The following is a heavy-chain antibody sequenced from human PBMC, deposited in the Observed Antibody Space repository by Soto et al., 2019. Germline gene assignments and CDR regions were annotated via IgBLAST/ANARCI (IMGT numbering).Heavy chain of an antibody. CDR3: AKTPPRTTATAYYFDY. CDR2: IIPIFATA. Sequence: GASVKVSCKASGDTFSSYAISWVRQAPGQGLEWLGGIIPIFATANYARKFQGRVTITADESTNTAYMELSSLRSDDTAVYYCAKTPPRTTATAYYFDYWGPGTLVTVSS. CDR1: GDTFSSYA. D-gene: IGHD4-17*01. V-gene: IGHV1-69*13. J-gene: IGHJ4*02.